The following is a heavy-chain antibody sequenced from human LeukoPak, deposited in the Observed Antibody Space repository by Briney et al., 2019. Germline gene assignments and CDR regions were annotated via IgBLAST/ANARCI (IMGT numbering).Heavy chain of an antibody. Sequence: SETLSLTCTVSGGSISSGGYYWSWIRQPPGKGLEWIGYIYHSGSTYYNPSLKSRVTISVDRSKNQFSLKLSSVTAADTAVYYCARDLFSSSSYYYYYMDVWGKGTTVTVSS. D-gene: IGHD6-6*01. V-gene: IGHV4-30-2*01. CDR1: GGSISSGGYY. CDR2: IYHSGST. J-gene: IGHJ6*03. CDR3: ARDLFSSSSYYYYYMDV.